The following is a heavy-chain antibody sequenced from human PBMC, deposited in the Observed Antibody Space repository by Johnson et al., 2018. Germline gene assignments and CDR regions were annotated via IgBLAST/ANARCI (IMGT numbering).Heavy chain of an antibody. CDR1: GFTFSGYW. Sequence: EVQLLESGGGIVQPGGSLRLSCAASGFTFSGYWMYWVRQGPGKGLEWVSRINGDGSNTFYADSVKGRFTISRDNAKNTLYLQVSRLRVEDTAVYYCTRGHNGLDVWGQGTTVTVSS. V-gene: IGHV3-74*01. CDR2: INGDGSNT. CDR3: TRGHNGLDV. J-gene: IGHJ6*02.